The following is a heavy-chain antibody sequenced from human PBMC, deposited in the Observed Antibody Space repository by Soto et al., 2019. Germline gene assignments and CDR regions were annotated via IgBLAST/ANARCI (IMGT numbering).Heavy chain of an antibody. Sequence: EVQLVESGGGLVQPGGSLRLSCSASGFTFSSYAMHWVRQAPGWGMDYVSAIISNGGSTYYADSVKVRFTISRDNSKNTRYLQMSSLRAEDTAVYYCEKTRRDSPLSDYWGQGTLVTVSS. D-gene: IGHD2-2*01. CDR2: IISNGGST. J-gene: IGHJ4*02. V-gene: IGHV3-64D*06. CDR1: GFTFSSYA. CDR3: EKTRRDSPLSDY.